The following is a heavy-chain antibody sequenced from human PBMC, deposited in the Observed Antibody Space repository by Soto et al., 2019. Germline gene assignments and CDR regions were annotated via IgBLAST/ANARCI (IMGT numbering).Heavy chain of an antibody. J-gene: IGHJ6*02. D-gene: IGHD3-22*01. Sequence: PGGSLRLSCAASGFTFSSYSMNWVRQAPGKGLEWASSISSSSSYIYYADSVKGRFTISRDNAKNSLYLQMNSLRAEDTAVYYCARDRWGVVVTSLDVWGQGTTVTVSS. V-gene: IGHV3-21*01. CDR3: ARDRWGVVVTSLDV. CDR1: GFTFSSYS. CDR2: ISSSSSYI.